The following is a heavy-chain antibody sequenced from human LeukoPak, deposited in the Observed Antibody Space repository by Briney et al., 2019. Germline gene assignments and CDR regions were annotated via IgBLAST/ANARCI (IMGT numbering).Heavy chain of an antibody. CDR3: ASGWYRAYYFDH. J-gene: IGHJ4*02. CDR1: RGAVSSASYY. D-gene: IGHD6-19*01. CDR2: IYYSGST. Sequence: PETPSLTCTVSRGAVSSASYYWSWSRQPPGKRVEWIGYIYYSGSTNYNPSLKSRFTISVDTSKNHFSLNLSSVPAADTAVYYCASGWYRAYYFDHWGQGTLVTVSS. V-gene: IGHV4-61*03.